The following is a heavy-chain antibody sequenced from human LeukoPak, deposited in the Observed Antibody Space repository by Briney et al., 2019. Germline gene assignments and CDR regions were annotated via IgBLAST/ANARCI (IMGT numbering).Heavy chain of an antibody. J-gene: IGHJ4*02. D-gene: IGHD5-12*01. Sequence: PGRSLRLSCAASGFTFDDYAMHWVRQAPGKGLEWVSGISWNSGSIGYADSVKGRFTISRDNAKNSLYLQMNSLRAEDTALYYCALNFGGYGSFDYWGQGTLVTVSS. CDR2: ISWNSGSI. CDR1: GFTFDDYA. CDR3: ALNFGGYGSFDY. V-gene: IGHV3-9*01.